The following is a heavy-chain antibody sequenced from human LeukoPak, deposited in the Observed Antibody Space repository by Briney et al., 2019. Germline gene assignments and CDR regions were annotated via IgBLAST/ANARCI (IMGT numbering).Heavy chain of an antibody. CDR3: ARTISGSYHYYYYYMDV. J-gene: IGHJ6*03. Sequence: PSETLSLTCTVSGGSISSGSYYWSWIRQPPGKGLEWIGYIYYSGSTNYNPSLKSRVTISVDTSKNQFSLKLSSVTAADTAVYYCARTISGSYHYYYYYMDVWGKGTTVTISS. CDR1: GGSISSGSYY. D-gene: IGHD1-26*01. CDR2: IYYSGST. V-gene: IGHV4-61*01.